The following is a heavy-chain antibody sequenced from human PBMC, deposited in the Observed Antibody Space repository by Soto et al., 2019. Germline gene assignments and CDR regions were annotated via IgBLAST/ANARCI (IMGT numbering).Heavy chain of an antibody. J-gene: IGHJ5*02. CDR1: GGSISSGGYY. CDR2: IYYSGST. CDR3: ARGAITMTDSPRGFDP. D-gene: IGHD3-22*01. Sequence: SETLSLTCTVSGGSISSGGYYWSWIRQHPGKGLEWIGYIYYSGSTYYNPSLKSRVTISVDTSKNQFSLKLSSVTAADTAVYYCARGAITMTDSPRGFDPWGQGTLVTVSS. V-gene: IGHV4-31*03.